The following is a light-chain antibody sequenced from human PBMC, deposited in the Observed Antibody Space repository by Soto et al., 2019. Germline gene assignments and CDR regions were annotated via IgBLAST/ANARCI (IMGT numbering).Light chain of an antibody. CDR2: DAS. CDR3: QKRSSWPLT. Sequence: EIVLTQSPATLSLSPGETATLSCRASQSVSSSLAWYQQKPGQTPRLLIYDASNRATGIPARFSGSGSGTDFTHTVSSLEPEDFAVYYCQKRSSWPLTFGGGNKVHIK. V-gene: IGKV3-11*01. CDR1: QSVSSS. J-gene: IGKJ4*01.